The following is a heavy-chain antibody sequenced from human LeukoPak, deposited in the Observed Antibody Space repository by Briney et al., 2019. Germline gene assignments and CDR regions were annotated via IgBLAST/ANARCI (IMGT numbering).Heavy chain of an antibody. V-gene: IGHV3-23*01. Sequence: GGSLRLSCAASGFTFSSYAMSWVRQAPGKGLEWVSAISGSGGSTYYADSVKGRFTISRDNSKNTLYLQMNSLRAEDTAVYYCAKCAHCSGGSCYSYYFDYWGQGTLVTASS. J-gene: IGHJ4*02. CDR1: GFTFSSYA. CDR2: ISGSGGST. CDR3: AKCAHCSGGSCYSYYFDY. D-gene: IGHD2-15*01.